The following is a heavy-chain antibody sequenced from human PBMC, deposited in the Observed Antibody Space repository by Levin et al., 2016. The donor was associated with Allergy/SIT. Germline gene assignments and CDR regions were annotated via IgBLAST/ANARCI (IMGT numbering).Heavy chain of an antibody. D-gene: IGHD6-13*01. CDR2: IWYDGSNK. CDR3: ARDLVSIAAAAPGFDY. Sequence: VRQAPGKGLEWVAVIWYDGSNKYYADSVKGRFTISRDNSKNTLYLQMNSLRAEDTAVYYCARDLVSIAAAAPGFDYWGQGTLVTVSS. V-gene: IGHV3-33*01. J-gene: IGHJ4*02.